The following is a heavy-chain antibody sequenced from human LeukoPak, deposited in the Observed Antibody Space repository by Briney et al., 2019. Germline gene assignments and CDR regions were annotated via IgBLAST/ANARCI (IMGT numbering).Heavy chain of an antibody. V-gene: IGHV4-34*01. CDR2: INHSGST. J-gene: IGHJ4*02. Sequence: SETLSLTCAVYGGSFSNYYWSWNRQPPGKGLEWIGEINHSGSTNYNPSLKSRVTISVDTSKNQFSLKLSSVTAADTAVYYCARSMVRGVLGIYYFDYWGQGTLVTVSS. D-gene: IGHD3-10*01. CDR1: GGSFSNYY. CDR3: ARSMVRGVLGIYYFDY.